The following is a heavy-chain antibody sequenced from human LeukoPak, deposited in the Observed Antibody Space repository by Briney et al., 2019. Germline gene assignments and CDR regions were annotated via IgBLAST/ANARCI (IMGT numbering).Heavy chain of an antibody. CDR2: IYYSGST. CDR3: AGHAGLIVGEEYYFDY. V-gene: IGHV4-59*01. Sequence: SSETLSLTCTVSGGSISSYYWSWIRQPPGKGLEWIGYIYYSGSTNYNPSLKSRVTISVDTSKNQFSLKLGSVTAADTAVYYCAGHAGLIVGEEYYFDYWGQGTLVTVSS. CDR1: GGSISSYY. D-gene: IGHD2/OR15-2a*01. J-gene: IGHJ4*02.